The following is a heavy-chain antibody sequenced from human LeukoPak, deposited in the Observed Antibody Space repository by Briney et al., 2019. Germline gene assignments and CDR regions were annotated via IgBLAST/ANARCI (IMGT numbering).Heavy chain of an antibody. CDR3: AKDRLNYYGSGSYLSDY. J-gene: IGHJ4*02. CDR1: GFTFSSYA. Sequence: GGSLRLSCAASGFTFSSYAMSWVRQAPGKGLEWVSAISGSGGSTYYADSVKGRFTISRDNSKNTLYLQMNSLRAEDTAVYYCAKDRLNYYGSGSYLSDYWGQGTLVTVSS. D-gene: IGHD3-10*01. CDR2: ISGSGGST. V-gene: IGHV3-23*01.